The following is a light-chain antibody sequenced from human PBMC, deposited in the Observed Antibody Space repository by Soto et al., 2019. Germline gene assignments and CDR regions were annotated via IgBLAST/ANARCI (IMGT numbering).Light chain of an antibody. CDR1: QSVRNY. V-gene: IGKV3-11*01. Sequence: EIVLTQSPATLSLSPGERATLSCRASQSVRNYLAWYQQKPGQAPRLLIYDASNRATGIPGRFSGSGSGTDFTLTFSSLEPEDFAVYYCQPRSNWPWTFGQGTKV. J-gene: IGKJ1*01. CDR2: DAS. CDR3: QPRSNWPWT.